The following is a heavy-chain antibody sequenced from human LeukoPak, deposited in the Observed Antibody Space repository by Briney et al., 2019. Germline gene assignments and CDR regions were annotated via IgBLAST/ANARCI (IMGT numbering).Heavy chain of an antibody. CDR3: ARAWDYYDSSGYYQRGHYYYYMDV. CDR2: IIPIFGTA. Sequence: SVKVSCKASGGTFSSYAISWVRQAPGQGLEWMGGIIPIFGTANYAQKFQGRVTITADESTSTAYMELSSLRSEDTAVYYCARAWDYYDSSGYYQRGHYYYYMDVWGKGTTVTISS. CDR1: GGTFSSYA. D-gene: IGHD3-22*01. V-gene: IGHV1-69*13. J-gene: IGHJ6*03.